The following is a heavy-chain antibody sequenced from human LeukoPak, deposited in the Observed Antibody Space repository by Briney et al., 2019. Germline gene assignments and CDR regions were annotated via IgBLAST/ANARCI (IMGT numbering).Heavy chain of an antibody. D-gene: IGHD2-15*01. J-gene: IGHJ3*02. V-gene: IGHV5-51*01. CDR1: GYSFTNYW. CDR3: ARRYCSGGSCYGAFDI. Sequence: GESLKISCKGSGYSFTNYWIGWVRQMPGKGLEWMGIIYPGDSDTRYSPSFQGQVTISADKSISTAYLQWSSLKASDTAMYYCARRYCSGGSCYGAFDIWGQGTMVTVSS. CDR2: IYPGDSDT.